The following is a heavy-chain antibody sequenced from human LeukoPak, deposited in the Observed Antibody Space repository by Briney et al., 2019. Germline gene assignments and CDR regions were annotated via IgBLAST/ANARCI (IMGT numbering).Heavy chain of an antibody. CDR3: ARAGAVVVSYFDY. V-gene: IGHV4-31*03. CDR2: IYYSGST. D-gene: IGHD2-15*01. J-gene: IGHJ4*02. Sequence: SETLSLTCTVSGGSISSGGYYWSWIRQHPGKGLEWIGYIYYSGSTYYNPSLKSRVTISVDTSKNQFSLKLGSVTAADTAVYYCARAGAVVVSYFDYWGQGTLVTVSS. CDR1: GGSISSGGYY.